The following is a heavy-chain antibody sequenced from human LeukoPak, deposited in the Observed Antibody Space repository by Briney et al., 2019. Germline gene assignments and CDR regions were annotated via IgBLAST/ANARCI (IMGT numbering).Heavy chain of an antibody. D-gene: IGHD3-3*02. J-gene: IGHJ4*02. CDR3: VKSAVPFVKWSHYDN. Sequence: GGSLRLSCAASGFSFRSFYLNWVRQAPGKGLEWVSSISSGSTYIYYADSVKGRFNISRDNAQNSLSLQMNSLRADDTAIYYCVKSAVPFVKWSHYDNWGQGTLVTVSS. CDR1: GFSFRSFY. CDR2: ISSGSTYI. V-gene: IGHV3-21*01.